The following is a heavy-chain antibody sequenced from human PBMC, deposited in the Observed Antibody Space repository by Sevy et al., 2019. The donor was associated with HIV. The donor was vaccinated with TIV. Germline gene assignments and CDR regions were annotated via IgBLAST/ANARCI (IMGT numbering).Heavy chain of an antibody. V-gene: IGHV3-21*01. CDR2: IRSDSSNI. CDR1: GFTFSSNG. D-gene: IGHD6-13*01. J-gene: IGHJ6*02. CDR3: ARDRLSSIWYPQGYYYYGMDV. Sequence: GGSLRLSCAASGFTFSSNGMNWVRLAPGKGLEWVSSIRSDSSNIYYADSEKGRLTISRDNAKNSLYLQMHSLRAEDTALCYCARDRLSSIWYPQGYYYYGMDVWGQGTTVTVSS.